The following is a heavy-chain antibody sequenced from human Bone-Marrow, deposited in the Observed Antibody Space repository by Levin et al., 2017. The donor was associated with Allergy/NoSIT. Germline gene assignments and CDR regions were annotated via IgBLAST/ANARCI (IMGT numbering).Heavy chain of an antibody. Sequence: GGSLRLSCAASGFTFSDYYMIWTRQAPGKGLEWVSYISSSGTTIQYADSLKGRFTISRDNAKNSLYLEMNSLRAEDTAVYYCARYRLAYCSGDSCYSAYDYYGMDVWGQGTTVTVSS. V-gene: IGHV3-11*01. D-gene: IGHD2-15*01. J-gene: IGHJ6*02. CDR1: GFTFSDYY. CDR3: ARYRLAYCSGDSCYSAYDYYGMDV. CDR2: ISSSGTTI.